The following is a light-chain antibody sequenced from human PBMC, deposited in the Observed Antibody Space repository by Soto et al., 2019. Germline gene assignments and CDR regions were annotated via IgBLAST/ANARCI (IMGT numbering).Light chain of an antibody. CDR1: SSDVGAYRF. V-gene: IGLV2-8*01. Sequence: QSALTQPPSASGSPGQSVTISCTGTSSDVGAYRFVSWFQHHPGKAPKLIIYEVSKRPSGVPDRFSGSKSGNTASLTVSGLQAEDEADYYCSSYAGSNNVLFGGGTKVTVL. J-gene: IGLJ3*02. CDR3: SSYAGSNNVL. CDR2: EVS.